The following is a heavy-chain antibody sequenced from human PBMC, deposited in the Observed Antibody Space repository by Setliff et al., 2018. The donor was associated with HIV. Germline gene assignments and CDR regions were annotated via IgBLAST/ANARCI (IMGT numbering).Heavy chain of an antibody. CDR1: GGSISTYY. CDR2: INYRGVT. Sequence: SETLSLTCTVSGGSISTYYWNWIRQSPGTGLEWIGDINYRGVTYYNPSLKSRVTFSLDTSKNQFSLTLTSVTAADTAVYYCARDSNPAGSPGYEYARRGAFDLWGPGTQVTVSS. J-gene: IGHJ3*01. D-gene: IGHD5-12*01. V-gene: IGHV4-59*01. CDR3: ARDSNPAGSPGYEYARRGAFDL.